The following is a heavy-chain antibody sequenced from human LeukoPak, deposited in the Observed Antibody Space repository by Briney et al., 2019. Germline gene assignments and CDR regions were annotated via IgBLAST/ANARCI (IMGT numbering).Heavy chain of an antibody. V-gene: IGHV4-59*12. J-gene: IGHJ3*02. CDR1: GGSISSYY. CDR2: IYYSGST. D-gene: IGHD4-11*01. Sequence: SETLSLTCTVSGGSISSYYWSWIRQPPGKGLEWIGYIYYSGSTNYNPSLKSRVTISVDTSKNQFSLKLSSVTAAGTAVYYCATTYSADGAFDIWGQGTMVTVSS. CDR3: ATTYSADGAFDI.